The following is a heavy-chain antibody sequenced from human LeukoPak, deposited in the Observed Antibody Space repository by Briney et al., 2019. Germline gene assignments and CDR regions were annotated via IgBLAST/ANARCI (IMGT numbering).Heavy chain of an antibody. CDR3: ARYSPRVSYGMDV. D-gene: IGHD1-26*01. J-gene: IGHJ6*02. V-gene: IGHV4-59*01. CDR1: GGSISSYY. CDR2: IYYSGST. Sequence: SETLSLTCTVSGGSISSYYWSWIRQPPGKGLEWIGYIYYSGSTNYNPSLKSRVTISVDTSKNQFSLKLSSVTAADTAVYYCARYSPRVSYGMDVWGQGTTVTVSS.